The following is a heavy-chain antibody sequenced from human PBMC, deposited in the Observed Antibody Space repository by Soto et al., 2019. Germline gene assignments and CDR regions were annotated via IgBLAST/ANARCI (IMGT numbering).Heavy chain of an antibody. Sequence: GGSLRLSCAASGFTFSSYWMHWVRQAPGEGLVWVSRINSDGSSTAYADSVKGRFTISRDNAKNTLYLQMNRLTTEDTDVYYWAGQQQLLGAFDIWGQGTAVTVSS. CDR1: GFTFSSYW. CDR2: INSDGSST. D-gene: IGHD6-13*01. CDR3: AGQQQLLGAFDI. V-gene: IGHV3-74*01. J-gene: IGHJ3*02.